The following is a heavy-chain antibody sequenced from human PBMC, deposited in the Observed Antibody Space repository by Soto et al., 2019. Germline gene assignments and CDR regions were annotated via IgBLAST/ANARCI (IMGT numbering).Heavy chain of an antibody. CDR1: GYSFTSYW. CDR2: IYPGDSDT. J-gene: IGHJ4*02. V-gene: IGHV5-51*01. CDR3: ARHIKTYSSSAYEIDY. D-gene: IGHD6-13*01. Sequence: GESLKTSCKGSGYSFTSYWIGWVRQMPGKGLEWMGIIYPGDSDTRYSPSFQGQVTISADKSISTAYLQWSSLKASDTAMYYCARHIKTYSSSAYEIDYWGQGTLVTVSS.